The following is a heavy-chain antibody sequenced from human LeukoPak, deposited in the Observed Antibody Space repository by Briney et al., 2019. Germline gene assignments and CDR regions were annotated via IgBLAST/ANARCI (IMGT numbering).Heavy chain of an antibody. CDR3: ARYGSGSYYRSFDY. CDR2: IYPGDSDT. Sequence: GESLKISCKASGYIFSTYWIGWVRQMPGKGLEWMGIIYPGDSDTRYSPSFQGQVTISADKSISTAYLQWSSLKASDTAMYYCARYGSGSYYRSFDYWGQGTLVTVSS. V-gene: IGHV5-51*01. CDR1: GYIFSTYW. D-gene: IGHD3-10*01. J-gene: IGHJ4*02.